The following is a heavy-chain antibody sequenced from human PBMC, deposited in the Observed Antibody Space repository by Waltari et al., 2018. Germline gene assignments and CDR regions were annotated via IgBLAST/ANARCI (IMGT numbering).Heavy chain of an antibody. D-gene: IGHD3-10*01. J-gene: IGHJ4*02. CDR3: ARRGYYYGSGSPDY. V-gene: IGHV4-34*01. Sequence: QVQLQQWGAGLLKPSETLSITCAVYGGSFSGYYWSWIRQPPGKGLEWIGEINHSGSTNYNPSLKSRVTISVDTSKNQFSLKLSSVTAADTAVYYCARRGYYYGSGSPDYWGQGTLVTVSS. CDR2: INHSGST. CDR1: GGSFSGYY.